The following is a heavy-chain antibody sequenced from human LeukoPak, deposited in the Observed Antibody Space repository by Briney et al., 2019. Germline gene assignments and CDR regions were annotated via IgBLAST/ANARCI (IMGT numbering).Heavy chain of an antibody. Sequence: SETLSLTCTVSSGSISSHYWSWIRQPPGKGLVWIGYIYYSGSTNYNPSLKSRVTISVDTSKNQFSLKLSSVTAADTAVYYCARARGTTYYDFWSGYFIFDYWGQGTLVTVSS. V-gene: IGHV4-59*11. CDR1: SGSISSHY. D-gene: IGHD3-3*01. CDR2: IYYSGST. J-gene: IGHJ4*02. CDR3: ARARGTTYYDFWSGYFIFDY.